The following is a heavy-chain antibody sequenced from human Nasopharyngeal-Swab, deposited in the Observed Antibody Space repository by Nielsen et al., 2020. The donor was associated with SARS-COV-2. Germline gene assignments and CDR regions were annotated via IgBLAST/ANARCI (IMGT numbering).Heavy chain of an antibody. CDR2: IKQDGSEK. CDR1: GFTFSSNW. D-gene: IGHD4-17*01. J-gene: IGHJ4*02. V-gene: IGHV3-7*05. CDR3: ARDRNTVKGDY. Sequence: GGSLRLSCAASGFTFSSNWMSWVRQAPGKGLEWVANIKQDGSEKYYVDSVKGRFTISRDNAKNSLYLQMNSLRAEDTAVYYCARDRNTVKGDYWGQGTLVTVSS.